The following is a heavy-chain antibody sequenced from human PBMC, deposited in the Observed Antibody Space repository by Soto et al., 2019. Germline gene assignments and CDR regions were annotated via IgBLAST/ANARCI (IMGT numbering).Heavy chain of an antibody. Sequence: SETLSLTCTVSGGSISSYYWSWIRQPPGKGLEWIGYIYYSGSTNYNPSLKSRVTISVDTSKNQFSLKLSSVTAADKAVYYGARRGWFGDKNWFDPWGQGTLVTV. CDR3: ARRGWFGDKNWFDP. CDR1: GGSISSYY. D-gene: IGHD3-10*01. J-gene: IGHJ5*02. CDR2: IYYSGST. V-gene: IGHV4-59*01.